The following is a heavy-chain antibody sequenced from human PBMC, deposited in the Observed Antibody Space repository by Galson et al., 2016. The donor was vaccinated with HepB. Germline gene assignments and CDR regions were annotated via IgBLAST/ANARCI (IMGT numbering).Heavy chain of an antibody. J-gene: IGHJ4*02. CDR1: GVTFSTYA. CDR3: AKRREAARPAYYFDY. D-gene: IGHD6-6*01. Sequence: SLRLSCAASGVTFSTYAMTWVRQAPGKGLEWVSSISATGDNTYYADSVKGRFTISRDNSKNTLYLQMNSLRAEDTAVYYCAKRREAARPAYYFDYWGQGTLVTVSS. V-gene: IGHV3-23*01. CDR2: ISATGDNT.